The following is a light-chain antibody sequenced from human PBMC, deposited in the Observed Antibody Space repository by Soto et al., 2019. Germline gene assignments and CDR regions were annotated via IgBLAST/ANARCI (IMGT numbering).Light chain of an antibody. J-gene: IGLJ2*01. CDR2: DVS. CDR3: CSYAGIYTVL. Sequence: QSALTQPRSVSGSPGQSVTFSCTGTSSDVGGYNYVSWYQHHPGKAPKLMLYDVSKRPSGVPDRFSGSKSGNTASLTISGLQAEDEADYYCCSYAGIYTVLFGGGTKLTVL. V-gene: IGLV2-11*01. CDR1: SSDVGGYNY.